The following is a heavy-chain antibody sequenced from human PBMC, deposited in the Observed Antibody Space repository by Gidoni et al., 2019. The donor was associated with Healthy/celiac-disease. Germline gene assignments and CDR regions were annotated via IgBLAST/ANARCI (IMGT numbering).Heavy chain of an antibody. D-gene: IGHD2-8*01. J-gene: IGHJ4*02. Sequence: RQAPGKGLERVANRKQDGSEKYYVDSVKGRDTISRDNAKNSLYLKMNSLRAEDTAVYYCARDPDGHFDYWGQGTLVTVSS. CDR3: ARDPDGHFDY. CDR2: RKQDGSEK. V-gene: IGHV3-7*01.